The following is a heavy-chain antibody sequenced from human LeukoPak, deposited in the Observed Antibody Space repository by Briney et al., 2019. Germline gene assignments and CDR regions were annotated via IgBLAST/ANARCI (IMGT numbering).Heavy chain of an antibody. Sequence: GGSLRLSCAASGFTFRNYGMHWVRQAPGKGLEWVALIWYDGSNQDYADSVRGRFTVSRDNSKNTLYLQMNSLRAEDTAVYYCAKSNCSSTSCFYYYYGMDVWGQGTTVTVSS. CDR2: IWYDGSNQ. V-gene: IGHV3-33*06. J-gene: IGHJ6*02. D-gene: IGHD2-2*01. CDR1: GFTFRNYG. CDR3: AKSNCSSTSCFYYYYGMDV.